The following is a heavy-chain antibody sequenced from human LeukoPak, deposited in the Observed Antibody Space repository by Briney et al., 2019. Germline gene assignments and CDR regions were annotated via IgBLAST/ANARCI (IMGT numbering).Heavy chain of an antibody. CDR3: ARHSKGGSSTSGWFSALDY. Sequence: GESLKISCKGSGYSFSTYWIGWVRQMPGKGLEWMGIIYPGDSDTRYGPSFQGQVTISVDKSISTAYLQWSSLKASDTAMYYCARHSKGGSSTSGWFSALDYWGQGTLVTVSS. CDR2: IYPGDSDT. D-gene: IGHD2-2*01. CDR1: GYSFSTYW. V-gene: IGHV5-51*01. J-gene: IGHJ4*02.